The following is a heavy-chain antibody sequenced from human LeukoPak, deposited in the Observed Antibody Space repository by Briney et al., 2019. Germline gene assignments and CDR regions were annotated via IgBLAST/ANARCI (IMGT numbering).Heavy chain of an antibody. CDR2: INPNSGGT. V-gene: IGHV1-2*04. CDR3: ARELSSGWRGVVDY. J-gene: IGHJ4*02. Sequence: GASVKVSCKASGYTFTGYYMHWVRQAPGQGLEWMGWINPNSGGTNYAQKFQGWVTMTRDTSISTACMELSRLRSDGTAVYYCARELSSGWRGVVDYWGQGTLVTVSS. CDR1: GYTFTGYY. D-gene: IGHD6-19*01.